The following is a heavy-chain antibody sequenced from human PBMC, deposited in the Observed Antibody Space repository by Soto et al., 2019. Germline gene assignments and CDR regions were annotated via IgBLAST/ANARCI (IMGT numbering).Heavy chain of an antibody. Sequence: QLQLQESGPGLVKPSETLSLTCTVSGGSISSSSYYWGWIRQPPGKGLEWIGSIYYSGSTYYNPSLKSRVTISVDTSKNQFSLKLSSVTAADTAVYYCARHRAYSNYPTRIDYWGQGTLVTVSS. V-gene: IGHV4-39*01. CDR2: IYYSGST. CDR3: ARHRAYSNYPTRIDY. D-gene: IGHD4-4*01. CDR1: GGSISSSSYY. J-gene: IGHJ4*02.